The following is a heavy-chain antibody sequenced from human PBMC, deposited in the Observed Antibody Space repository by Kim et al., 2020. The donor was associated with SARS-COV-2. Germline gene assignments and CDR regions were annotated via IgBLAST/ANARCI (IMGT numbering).Heavy chain of an antibody. CDR1: GGSISSSSYY. CDR3: ARLKGLDRKWPDYDILTGRQIYFDY. V-gene: IGHV4-39*01. J-gene: IGHJ4*01. D-gene: IGHD3-9*01. CDR2: IYYSGST. Sequence: SETLSLTCTVSGGSISSSSYYWGWIRQPPGKGLEWIGSIYYSGSTYYNPSLKSRVTISVDTSKNQFSLKLSSVTAADTAVYYCARLKGLDRKWPDYDILTGRQIYFDYWGQGTLVTVSS.